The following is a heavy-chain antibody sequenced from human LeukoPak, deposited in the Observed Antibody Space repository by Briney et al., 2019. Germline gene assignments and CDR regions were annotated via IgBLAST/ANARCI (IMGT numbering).Heavy chain of an antibody. CDR1: GGSISSGDYY. D-gene: IGHD3-10*01. Sequence: RASETLSLTCTVSGGSISSGDYYWSWIRQPPGKGLEWIGYIYYSGSTYYNPSLKSRVTISVDTSKNQFSLKLSSVTAADTAVYYCARGPDGSGSYYRGRYGRWFDPWGQGTLVTVSS. J-gene: IGHJ5*02. V-gene: IGHV4-30-4*01. CDR3: ARGPDGSGSYYRGRYGRWFDP. CDR2: IYYSGST.